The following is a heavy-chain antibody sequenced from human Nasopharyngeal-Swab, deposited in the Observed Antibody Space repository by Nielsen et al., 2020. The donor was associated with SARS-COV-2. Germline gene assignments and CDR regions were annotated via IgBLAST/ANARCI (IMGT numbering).Heavy chain of an antibody. Sequence: ASVKVSCKASGYTFASYGISWVRQAPGQGLEWMGWISAYNGNTNYAQKLQGRVTMTTDTSTSTAYMELRSLRSDDTAVYYCARVGPYYYDSSGYAGSSYYFDYWGQGTLVTVSS. CDR3: ARVGPYYYDSSGYAGSSYYFDY. J-gene: IGHJ4*02. CDR1: GYTFASYG. V-gene: IGHV1-18*01. D-gene: IGHD3-22*01. CDR2: ISAYNGNT.